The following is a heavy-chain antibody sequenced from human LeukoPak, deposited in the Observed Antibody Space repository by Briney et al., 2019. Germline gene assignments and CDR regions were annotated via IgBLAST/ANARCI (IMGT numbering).Heavy chain of an antibody. CDR3: ARDLENWFDP. V-gene: IGHV1-69*05. J-gene: IGHJ5*02. CDR2: IIPIFGTA. CDR1: GGTFSSYA. Sequence: ASVTVSCKASGGTFSSYAISWVRQPPGQGLEWMGGIIPIFGTANYAQKFQGRVTITTDESTSTAYMELSSLRSEDTAVYYCARDLENWFDPWGQGTLFTVSS.